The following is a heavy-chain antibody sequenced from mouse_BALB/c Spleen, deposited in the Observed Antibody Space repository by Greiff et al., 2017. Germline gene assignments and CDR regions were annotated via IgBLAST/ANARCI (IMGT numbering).Heavy chain of an antibody. J-gene: IGHJ3*01. CDR3: ASVSLLRLQGFAY. CDR1: GFNIKDYY. Sequence: VQLKQSGAELVRPGALVKLSCKASGFNIKDYYMHWVKQRPEQGLEWIGWIDPENGNTIYDPKFQGKASIPADTSSNTAYLQRSSLTSEDTAVYYCASVSLLRLQGFAYWGQGTLVTVSA. D-gene: IGHD1-2*01. CDR2: IDPENGNT. V-gene: IGHV14-1*02.